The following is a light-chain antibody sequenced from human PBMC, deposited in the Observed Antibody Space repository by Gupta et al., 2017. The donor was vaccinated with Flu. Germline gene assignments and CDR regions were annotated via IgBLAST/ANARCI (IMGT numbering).Light chain of an antibody. CDR2: KDS. Sequence: SYELTQPPSLSVSPGQTARIPCSGDALPKQYAYWYQQKPGQAPVLVIYKDSERPSGIPERFSGSSSGTTVTLTISGVQAEDEADYYCQSADSSGTPWVFGGGTKLTVL. CDR1: ALPKQY. CDR3: QSADSSGTPWV. J-gene: IGLJ3*02. V-gene: IGLV3-25*02.